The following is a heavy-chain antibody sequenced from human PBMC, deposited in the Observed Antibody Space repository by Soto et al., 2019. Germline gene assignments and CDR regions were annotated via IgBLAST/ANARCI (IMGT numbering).Heavy chain of an antibody. V-gene: IGHV1-24*01. J-gene: IGHJ3*02. CDR3: ATDQNWNQGLAFDI. CDR1: GYTLTELS. Sequence: ASVKVSCKVSGYTLTELSMHWVRQAPGKGLEWMGGFDPEDGETIYAQKFQGRVTMTEDTSTDTAYMELSSLRSEDTAVYYCATDQNWNQGLAFDIWGQGTMVTVSS. D-gene: IGHD1-1*01. CDR2: FDPEDGET.